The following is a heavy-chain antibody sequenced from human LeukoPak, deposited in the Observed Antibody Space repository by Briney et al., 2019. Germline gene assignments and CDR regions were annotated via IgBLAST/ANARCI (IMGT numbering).Heavy chain of an antibody. CDR3: ARDLFYGSGSSDAFDI. J-gene: IGHJ3*02. Sequence: PSETLSLTCTVSGDSISSYYWSWIRQPAGKGLELIWRIYTSGSHNYNPYIKSRVTMSVDTSKNQFSLKLSSVTAADTAVYYCARDLFYGSGSSDAFDIWGQGTMVTVSS. CDR2: IYTSGSH. V-gene: IGHV4-4*07. CDR1: GDSISSYY. D-gene: IGHD3-10*01.